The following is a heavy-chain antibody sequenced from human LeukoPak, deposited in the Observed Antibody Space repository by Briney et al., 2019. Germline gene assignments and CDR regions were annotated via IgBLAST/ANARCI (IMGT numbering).Heavy chain of an antibody. J-gene: IGHJ4*02. CDR3: AREYCSSTSCLIDY. CDR2: IYTSGST. CDR1: GGSFSGYY. V-gene: IGHV4-4*07. D-gene: IGHD2-2*01. Sequence: KPSETLSLTCAVYGGSFSGYYWSWIRQPPGKGLEWIGRIYTSGSTNYNPSLKSRVTMSVDTSKNQFSLKLSSVTAADTAVYYCAREYCSSTSCLIDYWGQGTLVTVSS.